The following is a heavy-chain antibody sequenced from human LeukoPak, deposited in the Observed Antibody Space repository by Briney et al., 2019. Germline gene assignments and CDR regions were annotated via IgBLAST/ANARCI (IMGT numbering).Heavy chain of an antibody. D-gene: IGHD6-19*01. J-gene: IGHJ6*03. CDR2: IYYSGST. V-gene: IGHV4-39*07. CDR1: GGSISSSSYY. Sequence: SETLSLTCTVSGGSISSSSYYWGWIRQPPGKGLEWIGTIYYSGSTYYNPSLKSRVTISVDTSKNQFSLKLSSVTAADTAVYYCARGQQWLVHYYYYMDVWGKGTTVTVSS. CDR3: ARGQQWLVHYYYYMDV.